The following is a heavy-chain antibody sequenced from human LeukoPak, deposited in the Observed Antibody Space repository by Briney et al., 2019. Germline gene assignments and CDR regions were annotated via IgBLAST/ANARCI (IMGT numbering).Heavy chain of an antibody. Sequence: GGSLRLSCAASGFTFSSYAMSWVRQAPGKGLNWVSGISGSGGSTYYADSVKGRFTISRDNAKNSLYLQMNSLRAEDTAVYYCARACSPRLHDAFDIWGQGTMVTVSS. J-gene: IGHJ3*02. CDR1: GFTFSSYA. D-gene: IGHD2-21*02. CDR3: ARACSPRLHDAFDI. CDR2: ISGSGGST. V-gene: IGHV3-23*01.